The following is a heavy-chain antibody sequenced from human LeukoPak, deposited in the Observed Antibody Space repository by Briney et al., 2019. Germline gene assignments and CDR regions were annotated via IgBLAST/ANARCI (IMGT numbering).Heavy chain of an antibody. D-gene: IGHD3/OR15-3a*01. V-gene: IGHV1-2*02. CDR3: ARVRTGYSIDFGD. CDR1: GYTFTGYY. Sequence: GASVKVSCKASGYTFTGYYMHWVRQAPGQGLEWMGWINPNSGGTNYAQKFQGRVTMTRDTSIGTAYMELSRLRSDDTAVYYCARVRTGYSIDFGDWGQGTLVTVSS. CDR2: INPNSGGT. J-gene: IGHJ4*02.